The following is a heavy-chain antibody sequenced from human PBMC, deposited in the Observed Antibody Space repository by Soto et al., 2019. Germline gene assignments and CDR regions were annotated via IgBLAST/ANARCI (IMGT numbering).Heavy chain of an antibody. J-gene: IGHJ4*02. CDR2: ISAYNGNT. CDR1: GYTFTSCG. V-gene: IGHV1-18*01. CDR3: ARDLNTGGLDY. D-gene: IGHD3-16*01. Sequence: ASVKVSCKASGYTFTSCGSSWVRQAPGQGLEWMGWISAYNGNTNYAQKLQGRVTMTTDTSTSTAYMELRSLRSDDTAVYYCARDLNTGGLDYWGQGTLVTVSS.